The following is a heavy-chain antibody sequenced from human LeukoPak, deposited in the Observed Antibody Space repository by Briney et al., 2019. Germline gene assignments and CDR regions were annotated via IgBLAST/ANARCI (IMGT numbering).Heavy chain of an antibody. CDR1: GGSLGTYY. V-gene: IGHV4-59*01. Sequence: SETLSLTCTVSGGSLGTYYWSWIRQPPGKGLEWIANIYSNATTSYNPSLKSRVTISLDPSKNQFSLKVTSVTAADTAIYYCARASEGIGYFDTWGRGSLVTVSS. J-gene: IGHJ4*02. CDR2: IYSNATT. CDR3: ARASEGIGYFDT. D-gene: IGHD3-16*01.